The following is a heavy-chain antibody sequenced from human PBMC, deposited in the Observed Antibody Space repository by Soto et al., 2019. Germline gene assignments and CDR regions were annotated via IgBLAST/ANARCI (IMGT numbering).Heavy chain of an antibody. Sequence: SETLSLTCTVSGASISRNYWSWIRQPPGKGLEWIGYIYYSGSTNYNPSLKSRVTISVDTSKNQFSLKLSSVPAADPAVYYCARVWTTVATAYRGRGTLVPVSS. V-gene: IGHV4-59*01. J-gene: IGHJ4*02. CDR3: ARVWTTVATAY. D-gene: IGHD4-17*01. CDR1: GASISRNY. CDR2: IYYSGST.